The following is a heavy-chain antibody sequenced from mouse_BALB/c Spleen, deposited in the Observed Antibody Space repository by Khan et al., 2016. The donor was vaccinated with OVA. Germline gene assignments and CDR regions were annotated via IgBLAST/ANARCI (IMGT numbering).Heavy chain of an antibody. J-gene: IGHJ2*01. CDR2: INTTSGYT. CDR3: ARDRSDY. CDR1: GYTFTTYW. Sequence: QVQLQQSGAELAKPGASVKMSCKASGYTFTTYWMHWVKQRPGQGLEWIGYINTTSGYTDYNQKFKDKATLTADKSSSTAYMQLSSLTSDDSAVYYCARDRSDYWGQGTTLTVSS. V-gene: IGHV1-7*01.